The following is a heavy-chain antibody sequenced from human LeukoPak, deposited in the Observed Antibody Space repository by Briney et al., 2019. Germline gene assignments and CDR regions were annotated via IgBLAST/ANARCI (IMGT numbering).Heavy chain of an antibody. J-gene: IGHJ4*02. CDR2: ISYDGSNK. CDR3: ARSAAGTAQLDY. CDR1: GFTFSSYA. Sequence: QPGGSLRLSCAASGFTFSSYAMHWVRQAPGKGLEWVAVISYDGSNKYYADSVKGRFTISRDNSKNTLYLQTNSLRAEDTAVYYCARSAAGTAQLDYWGQGTLVTVSS. V-gene: IGHV3-30-3*01. D-gene: IGHD6-13*01.